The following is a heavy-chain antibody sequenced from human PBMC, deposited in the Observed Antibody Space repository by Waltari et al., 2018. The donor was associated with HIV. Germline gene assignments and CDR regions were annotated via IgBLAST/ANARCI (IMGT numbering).Heavy chain of an antibody. CDR3: ARGLEYSSGWYGFDY. Sequence: QVQLQQWGAGLLKPSETLSLTCAVYGGSFSGYYWSWIRQPPGKGLEWIGEINHSGSTNYNPSLKSRVTISVDTSKNQFSLKLSSVTAADTAVYYCARGLEYSSGWYGFDYWGQGSLVTVSS. D-gene: IGHD6-19*01. J-gene: IGHJ4*02. CDR1: GGSFSGYY. CDR2: INHSGST. V-gene: IGHV4-34*01.